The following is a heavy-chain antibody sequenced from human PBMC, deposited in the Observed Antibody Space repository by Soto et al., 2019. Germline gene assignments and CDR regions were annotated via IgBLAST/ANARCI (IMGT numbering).Heavy chain of an antibody. CDR1: GYTFTSYD. CDR2: MNPNSGNT. V-gene: IGHV1-8*01. CDR3: ARDASIAVGGNWFDP. Sequence: ASVKVSCKASGYTFTSYDINWVRQATGQGLEWMGWMNPNSGNTGFAQKFQGRVTLTRNTSISTAYMELSSLRSEDTAVYYCARDASIAVGGNWFDPWGQGTLVTVSS. J-gene: IGHJ5*02. D-gene: IGHD2-15*01.